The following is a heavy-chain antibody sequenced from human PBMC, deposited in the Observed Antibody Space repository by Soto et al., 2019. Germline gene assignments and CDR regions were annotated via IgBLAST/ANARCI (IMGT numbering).Heavy chain of an antibody. CDR1: GYTFTNYG. Sequence: QVQLVQSGAEVKKPGASVKVSCKASGYTFTNYGISWVRQAPGQGLEWMGWISAYNVNTNYAQELQGRVSMTTDTSTSTAYMELRSLRSDDTAVYYCAREDPTSVYYPYYSGVDVWGQGTTVTVSS. V-gene: IGHV1-18*01. D-gene: IGHD3-9*01. J-gene: IGHJ6*02. CDR3: AREDPTSVYYPYYSGVDV. CDR2: ISAYNVNT.